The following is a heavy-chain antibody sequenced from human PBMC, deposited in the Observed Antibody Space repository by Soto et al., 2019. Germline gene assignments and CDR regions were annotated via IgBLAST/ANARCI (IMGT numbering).Heavy chain of an antibody. D-gene: IGHD3-22*01. CDR1: GYTFTSYG. CDR2: VSPYNGNT. Sequence: ASVKVSCKASGYTFTSYGISWVRQAPGQGLEWMGWVSPYNGNTNYAHKLQGRFTMTTDTSTSTADMELRSLRSDDTAVYYCARDGDSGGYFYYSGMDVWGQGTTVTVS. V-gene: IGHV1-18*04. CDR3: ARDGDSGGYFYYSGMDV. J-gene: IGHJ6*02.